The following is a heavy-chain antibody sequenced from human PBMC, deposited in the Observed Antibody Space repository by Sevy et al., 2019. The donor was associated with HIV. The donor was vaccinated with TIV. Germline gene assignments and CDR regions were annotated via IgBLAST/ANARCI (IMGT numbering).Heavy chain of an antibody. CDR3: ARAGTGSYRAYFDY. CDR1: GFSFRTFG. V-gene: IGHV3-53*01. D-gene: IGHD1-26*01. CDR2: LYSGGST. Sequence: GGSLRLSCAASGFSFRTFGMFWVRQAPGKGLEWVSILYSGGSTYYAASVKGRFAVSRDNSKNTLYLQMNSLRAEDTAVYYCARAGTGSYRAYFDYWGQGTLVTVSS. J-gene: IGHJ4*02.